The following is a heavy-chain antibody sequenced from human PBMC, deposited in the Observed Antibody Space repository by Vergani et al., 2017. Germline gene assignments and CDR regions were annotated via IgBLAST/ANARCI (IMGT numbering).Heavy chain of an antibody. CDR2: INSDGDST. CDR1: GFTFSNYW. V-gene: IGHV3-74*01. D-gene: IGHD1-26*01. J-gene: IGHJ6*03. Sequence: VQLVESGGGLVQPGGSLRLSCTASGFTFSNYWMQWVRHAPGKGLMWVSRINSDGDSTSYADSVKGRFTISRDNAKNTLYLQMDSLRAEDTAVYYCARDGWELRDYFYYMDVWGKGTTVTVSS. CDR3: ARDGWELRDYFYYMDV.